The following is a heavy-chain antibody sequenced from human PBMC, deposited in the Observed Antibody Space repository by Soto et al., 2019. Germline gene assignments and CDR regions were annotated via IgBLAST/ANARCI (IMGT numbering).Heavy chain of an antibody. D-gene: IGHD5-12*01. CDR3: AKRNLGTLSGIDFDY. V-gene: IGHV3-23*01. Sequence: GGSLRLSCAASGFTFSSYSMNWVRQAPGKGLEWVSTITSGGDIFYADSVKGRFTISRDNSKNTLYLQMNSLRAEDTALYYCAKRNLGTLSGIDFDYWGQGTLVTVSS. J-gene: IGHJ4*02. CDR1: GFTFSSYS. CDR2: ITSGGDI.